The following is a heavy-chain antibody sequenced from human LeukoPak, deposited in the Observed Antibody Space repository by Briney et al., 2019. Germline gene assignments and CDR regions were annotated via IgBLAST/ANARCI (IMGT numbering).Heavy chain of an antibody. V-gene: IGHV3-43*01. CDR1: GLTVSGFTFSDYT. D-gene: IGHD2-15*01. CDR2: ITTDSDAT. Sequence: GGSLRLSCAASGLTVSGFTFSDYTMNWVRQAPGKGLEWLAYITTDSDATYYTESVKGRFTISRDNAKNSLYLQMNSLRAEDTALYYCAKDIVRYCSGGSCYGLDYWGQGTLVTVSS. CDR3: AKDIVRYCSGGSCYGLDY. J-gene: IGHJ4*02.